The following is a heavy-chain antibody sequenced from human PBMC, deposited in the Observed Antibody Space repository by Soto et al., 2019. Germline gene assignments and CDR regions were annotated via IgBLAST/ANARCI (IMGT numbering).Heavy chain of an antibody. CDR2: ISAYNGNT. D-gene: IGHD2-2*01. J-gene: IGHJ6*02. Sequence: QVQLVQSGAEAKKPGASVKVSCKASGYTFTSYGISWVRQAPGQGLEWMGWISAYNGNTNYAQKLQGRVTMTTDTSTSTAYMELRSLRSDDTAVYYCARAGYCISTSCYAGYYYYGMDVWGQGTTVTVSS. V-gene: IGHV1-18*01. CDR3: ARAGYCISTSCYAGYYYYGMDV. CDR1: GYTFTSYG.